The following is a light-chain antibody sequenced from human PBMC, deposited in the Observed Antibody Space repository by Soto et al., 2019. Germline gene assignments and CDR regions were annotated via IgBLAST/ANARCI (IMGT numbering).Light chain of an antibody. CDR3: QQYGSSPTT. J-gene: IGKJ1*01. V-gene: IGKV3-20*01. CDR1: QSVTSHY. Sequence: EIVLTQSPGTLSLSPGERATLSCRASQSVTSHYLAWYQQKPGQDPRLLIFGASIRDTGIPDRFSGSGSGTDFTLPIPRLEPEDFAVYHCQQYGSSPTTFAQGTKVDIK. CDR2: GAS.